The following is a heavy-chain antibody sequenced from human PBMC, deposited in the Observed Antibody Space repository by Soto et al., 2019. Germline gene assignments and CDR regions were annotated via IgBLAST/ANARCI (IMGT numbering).Heavy chain of an antibody. V-gene: IGHV4-59*01. J-gene: IGHJ4*02. CDR2: IYYSGST. Sequence: SETLSLTCTVSGGSISSYYWSWIRQPPGKGLEWIGYIYYSGSTNYNPSLKSRVTISVDTSKNQFSLKLSSVTAADTAVYYCARGDVEMATISHYFDYWGQGTLVTVSS. CDR3: ARGDVEMATISHYFDY. CDR1: GGSISSYY. D-gene: IGHD5-12*01.